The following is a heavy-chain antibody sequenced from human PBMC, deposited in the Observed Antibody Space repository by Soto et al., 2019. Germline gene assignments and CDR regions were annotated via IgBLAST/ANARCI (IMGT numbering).Heavy chain of an antibody. CDR3: AHPLRYFDWLPGFDY. V-gene: IGHV2-5*01. J-gene: IGHJ4*02. CDR1: GFSLSTSGVG. D-gene: IGHD3-9*01. CDR2: IYWNDDK. Sequence: QITLKESGPTLVKPTQTLTLTCTFSGFSLSTSGVGVGWIRQPPGKALEWLALIYWNDDKRYSPSLKSRLTITKYTSKNQVVLTMTNMDPVDTATYYCAHPLRYFDWLPGFDYWGQGTLVTVSS.